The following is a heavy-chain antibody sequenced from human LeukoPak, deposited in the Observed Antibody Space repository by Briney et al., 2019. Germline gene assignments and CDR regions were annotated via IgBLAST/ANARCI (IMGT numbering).Heavy chain of an antibody. CDR3: ARPKLERRPNYYYYYYMDV. Sequence: SETLSLTCAVYGGSFSGYYWSWIRQPPGKGLEWIGEINHSGSTNYNPSLKSRVTISVDTSKNQFSLKLSSVTAADTAVYYCARPKLERRPNYYYYYYMDVWGKGTTVTVSS. CDR1: GGSFSGYY. V-gene: IGHV4-34*01. J-gene: IGHJ6*03. CDR2: INHSGST. D-gene: IGHD1-1*01.